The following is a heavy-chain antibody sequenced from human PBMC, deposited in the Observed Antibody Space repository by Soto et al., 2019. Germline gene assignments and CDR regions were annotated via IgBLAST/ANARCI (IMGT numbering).Heavy chain of an antibody. V-gene: IGHV4-30-4*01. CDR1: GGSLSSGDYY. J-gene: IGHJ4*02. CDR3: ARGDGYNPAY. CDR2: IYYSGST. D-gene: IGHD5-12*01. Sequence: SETLSLTCTLSGGSLSSGDYYWSWIRQPPGKGLEWIGYIYYSGSTSYNPSLKSRVTISVDTSKNQFSLKLSYVTAVDTAVYYCARGDGYNPAYWGQGTLVTVSP.